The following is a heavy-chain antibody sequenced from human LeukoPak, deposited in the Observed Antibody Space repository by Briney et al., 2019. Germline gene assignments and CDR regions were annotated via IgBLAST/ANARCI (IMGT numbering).Heavy chain of an antibody. CDR2: ISNSGSTI. CDR1: GFTFSSYE. D-gene: IGHD3-10*01. CDR3: ARDMAGYFDY. Sequence: WGSLRLSCAASGFTFSSYEMNWVRQAPGKGLEWVSYISNSGSTIYYADSVKGRFTIFRDNAKNSLYLQMNSLRAEDAAVYYCARDMAGYFDYWGQGSMVTVCS. J-gene: IGHJ4*02. V-gene: IGHV3-48*03.